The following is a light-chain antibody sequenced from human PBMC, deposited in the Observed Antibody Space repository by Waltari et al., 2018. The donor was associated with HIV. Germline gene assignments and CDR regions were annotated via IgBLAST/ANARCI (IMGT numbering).Light chain of an antibody. Sequence: QSALTQPPSASGSPGQSVTISCTGTSSDVGGFDYVPWYHQQPPKAPKLILYEVNRRPSGFPDRFSGSKSGNTASLSVSGLQPEDEGDYYCSSYKDANDVVFGGGTKLTVL. CDR3: SSYKDANDVV. CDR2: EVN. J-gene: IGLJ2*01. V-gene: IGLV2-8*01. CDR1: SSDVGGFDY.